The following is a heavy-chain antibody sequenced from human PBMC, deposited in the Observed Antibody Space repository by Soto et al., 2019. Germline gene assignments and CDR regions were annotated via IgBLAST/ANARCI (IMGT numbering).Heavy chain of an antibody. D-gene: IGHD6-19*01. CDR3: ARGLQWLDY. Sequence: QVQLVESGGGVVQPGRSLRLSCAASGFTFSSYAMHWVRQAPGKGLEWVAVISYDGSNKYYADSVKGRFTISRDNSKNTLYLQMNSLRAEHTAVYYCARGLQWLDYWGQGTLVTVSS. J-gene: IGHJ4*02. CDR1: GFTFSSYA. V-gene: IGHV3-30-3*01. CDR2: ISYDGSNK.